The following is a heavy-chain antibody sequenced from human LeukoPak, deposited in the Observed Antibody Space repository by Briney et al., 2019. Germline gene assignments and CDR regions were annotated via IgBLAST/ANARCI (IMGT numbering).Heavy chain of an antibody. V-gene: IGHV3-74*01. Sequence: GGSLRLSCAASGFTFSSYCMHWVRQAPGKGLVWVSRINSDGSNTSYADSVKGRFTISRDNAKNTLYLQMNSLRAEDTAVYYCASSRVGASNWFEPWGQGTLVTVSS. D-gene: IGHD1-26*01. CDR2: INSDGSNT. J-gene: IGHJ5*02. CDR1: GFTFSSYC. CDR3: ASSRVGASNWFEP.